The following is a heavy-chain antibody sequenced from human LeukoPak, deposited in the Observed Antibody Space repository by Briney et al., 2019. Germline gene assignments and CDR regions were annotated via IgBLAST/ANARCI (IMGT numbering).Heavy chain of an antibody. V-gene: IGHV4-38-2*02. CDR2: IYHSGNT. CDR3: ARTLRWVVAATGGVQNWFDP. CDR1: GGSISNSYY. D-gene: IGHD2-15*01. J-gene: IGHJ5*02. Sequence: SETLSLTCTVSGGSISNSYYWGWIRQPPGKGLEWIGSIYHSGNTYHNPSLKSRVTISVDTSKNQFSLKLSSVTAADTAVYYCARTLRWVVAATGGVQNWFDPWGQGTLVTVSS.